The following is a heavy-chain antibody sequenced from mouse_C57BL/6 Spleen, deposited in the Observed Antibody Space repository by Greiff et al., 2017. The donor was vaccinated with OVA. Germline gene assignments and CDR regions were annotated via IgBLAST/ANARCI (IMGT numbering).Heavy chain of an antibody. CDR2: IYPGDGDT. J-gene: IGHJ3*01. V-gene: IGHV1-82*01. Sequence: QVQLQQSGPELVKPGASVKISCKASGYAFSSSWMNWVKQRPGKGLEWIGRIYPGDGDTNYNGKFKGKATLTADKSSSTAYMQLSSLTSEDSAVYFCGFGNYGWFAYWGQGTLVTVSA. D-gene: IGHD2-1*01. CDR1: GYAFSSSW. CDR3: GFGNYGWFAY.